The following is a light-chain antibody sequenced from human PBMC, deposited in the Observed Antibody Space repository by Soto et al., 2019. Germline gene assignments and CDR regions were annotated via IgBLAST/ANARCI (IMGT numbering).Light chain of an antibody. CDR2: RAS. CDR1: QSVSSIY. Sequence: IVLTQSPGTLSLSPGERATLSCRASQSVSSIYLAWYQRKPGQAPRLLISRASSRATGIPDRFSGSGSGTDFTLTISRLEPEDFAVYYCQQYGGSPPYTFGQGTKLEI. CDR3: QQYGGSPPYT. J-gene: IGKJ2*01. V-gene: IGKV3-20*01.